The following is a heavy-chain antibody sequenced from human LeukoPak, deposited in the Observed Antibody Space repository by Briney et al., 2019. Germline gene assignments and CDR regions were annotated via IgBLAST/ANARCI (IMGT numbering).Heavy chain of an antibody. CDR2: INPSGGST. D-gene: IGHD3-22*01. J-gene: IGHJ4*02. V-gene: IGHV1-46*01. CDR3: ASSDSSGYYSGDY. CDR1: GYTFTSYY. Sequence: ASVKVSCKASGYTFTSYYMRWVRQAPGQGLEWMGIINPSGGSTSYAQKFQGRVTMTRDTSTSTVYMELSSLRSEDTAVYYCASSDSSGYYSGDYWGQGTLVTVSS.